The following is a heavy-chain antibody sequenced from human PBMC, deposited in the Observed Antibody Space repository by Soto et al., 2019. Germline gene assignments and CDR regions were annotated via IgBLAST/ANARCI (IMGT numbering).Heavy chain of an antibody. V-gene: IGHV3-30-3*01. CDR2: ISYDGSNK. CDR1: GFTFSSYA. Sequence: QVQLVESGGGVVQPGRSLRLSCAASGFTFSSYAMHWVRQAPGKGLEWVAVISYDGSNKYYADSVKGRFTISRDNSKNTLYMQMKRLRAEETAVYYCARELETICVVVITLSGMDVWGQGTTVTVSS. CDR3: ARELETICVVVITLSGMDV. J-gene: IGHJ6*02. D-gene: IGHD3-3*01.